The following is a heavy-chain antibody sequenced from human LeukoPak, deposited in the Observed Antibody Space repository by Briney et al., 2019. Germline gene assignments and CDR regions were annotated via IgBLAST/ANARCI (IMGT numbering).Heavy chain of an antibody. Sequence: PGGSLRLSCAGSGFTFRNYAMSWVRQAPGKGLEWVSAISENGFLTIYADSVRGRFTISRDNSRDTLYLQMNSVRPEDTAVYYCTRRDDYDRRVYWGQGTLVSVSS. CDR3: TRRDDYDRRVY. J-gene: IGHJ4*02. CDR1: GFTFRNYA. V-gene: IGHV3-23*01. D-gene: IGHD3-22*01. CDR2: ISENGFLT.